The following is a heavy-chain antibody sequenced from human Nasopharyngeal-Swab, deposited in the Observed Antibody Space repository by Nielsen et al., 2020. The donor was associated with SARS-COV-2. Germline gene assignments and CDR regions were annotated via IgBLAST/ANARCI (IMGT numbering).Heavy chain of an antibody. CDR2: MHHSGST. J-gene: IGHJ4*02. Sequence: ESLKISCAASGITFSNAWMSWVRQTPGKGLEWIGEMHHSGSTKYNPSLKSRVTISEDTSKNQFSLKLTAVTAADTAVYYCARGGDTAITNYFDYWGQGTLVTVSS. CDR1: GITFSNAW. CDR3: ARGGDTAITNYFDY. V-gene: IGHV4-34*01. D-gene: IGHD3-16*01.